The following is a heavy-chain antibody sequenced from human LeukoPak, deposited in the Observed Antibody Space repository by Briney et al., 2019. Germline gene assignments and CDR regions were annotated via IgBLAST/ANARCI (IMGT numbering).Heavy chain of an antibody. CDR2: IYYSGST. CDR1: GGSISSYY. V-gene: IGHV4-59*12. D-gene: IGHD3-3*01. CDR3: ARGISIFGVVIASNYYYYGMDV. Sequence: PSETLSLTCTVSGGSISSYYWSWIRQPPGKGLEWIGYIYYSGSTNYNPSPKSRVTISVDTSKNQFSLKLSSVTAADTAVYYCARGISIFGVVIASNYYYYGMDVWGQGTTVTVSS. J-gene: IGHJ6*02.